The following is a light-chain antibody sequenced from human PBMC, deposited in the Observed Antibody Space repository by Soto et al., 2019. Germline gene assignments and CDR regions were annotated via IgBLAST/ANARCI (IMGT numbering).Light chain of an antibody. J-gene: IGLJ3*02. CDR1: TSDVGAYKY. Sequence: QSALTQPASVSGSPGQSVSISCTGSTSDVGAYKYVAWYQHKPGKAPRLLIYEVDHRPSGSSPRFSGSKSGNTASPTSSGLKTDDEADYYCSSYAVINTAVFGGGTKLTVL. V-gene: IGLV2-14*01. CDR2: EVD. CDR3: SSYAVINTAV.